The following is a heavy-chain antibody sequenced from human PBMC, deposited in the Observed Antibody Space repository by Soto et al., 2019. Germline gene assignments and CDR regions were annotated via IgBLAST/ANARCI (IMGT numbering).Heavy chain of an antibody. D-gene: IGHD3-22*01. J-gene: IGHJ4*02. CDR2: IYPGDSDT. V-gene: IGHV5-51*01. CDR3: ARQGEVYYDSRGYFDY. CDR1: GYSFTSYW. Sequence: GESLKISCKGSGYSFTSYWIGWVRQMPGKGLEWVGIIYPGDSDTRYSPSFQGQVTISADKSISTAYLQWSSLKASDTAMYYCARQGEVYYDSRGYFDYWGQGTLVTVSS.